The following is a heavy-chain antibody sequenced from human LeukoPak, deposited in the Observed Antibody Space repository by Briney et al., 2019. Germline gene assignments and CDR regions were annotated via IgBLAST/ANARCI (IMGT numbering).Heavy chain of an antibody. CDR3: ARGVSPYYDFWSGYSHYFDY. V-gene: IGHV1-2*02. D-gene: IGHD3-3*01. J-gene: IGHJ4*02. Sequence: ASVKVSCKASGYTFTGYYMHWVRQAPGQGLEWMGWINPNSGGTNYAQKFQGRVTMTRDTSISTAYMELSRLRSDDTAVYYCARGVSPYYDFWSGYSHYFDYWGQGTLVTVSS. CDR2: INPNSGGT. CDR1: GYTFTGYY.